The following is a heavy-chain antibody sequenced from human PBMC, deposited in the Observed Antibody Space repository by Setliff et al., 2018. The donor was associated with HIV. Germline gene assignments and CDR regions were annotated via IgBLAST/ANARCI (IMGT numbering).Heavy chain of an antibody. CDR1: GGSISSYY. V-gene: IGHV4-59*13. CDR3: ARRVPPIPSGDLDY. Sequence: SETLSLTCTVSGGSISSYYWSWIRQPPGKGLEWIGNIHYSGSTNYNPSLKSRVTISVDTSRSQFSLKLSSVTAADTAVYYCARRVPPIPSGDLDYWGQGTLVTVSS. J-gene: IGHJ4*02. D-gene: IGHD4-17*01. CDR2: IHYSGST.